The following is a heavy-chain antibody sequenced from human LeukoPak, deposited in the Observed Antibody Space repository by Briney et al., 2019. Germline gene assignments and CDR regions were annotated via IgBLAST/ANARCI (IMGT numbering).Heavy chain of an antibody. J-gene: IGHJ5*02. V-gene: IGHV1-2*06. CDR1: GYSFTGYY. CDR2: INPNSGGT. CDR3: ATTNSTWYNWFDP. D-gene: IGHD2/OR15-2a*01. Sequence: ASVKVSCKASGYSFTGYYMHWVRQAPGQGLEWMGRINPNSGGTNYAQKFQGRVTMTRDTSISTAYMKLSRLRSDDTAVYYCATTNSTWYNWFDPWGQGTLVTVSS.